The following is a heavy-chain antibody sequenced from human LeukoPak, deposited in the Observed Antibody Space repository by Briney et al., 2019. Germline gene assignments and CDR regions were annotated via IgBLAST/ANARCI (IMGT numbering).Heavy chain of an antibody. CDR1: GFTFGSYW. Sequence: GGSLRLSCAASGFTFGSYWMSWVRQAPGKGLEWVANIKQDGSEKYYVDSVKGRFTISRDNVNNSLYLQMSSLTAEDTAVYYCARDHDSSWIYDYWGQGTRVTVSS. CDR2: IKQDGSEK. V-gene: IGHV3-7*01. J-gene: IGHJ4*02. D-gene: IGHD6-13*01. CDR3: ARDHDSSWIYDY.